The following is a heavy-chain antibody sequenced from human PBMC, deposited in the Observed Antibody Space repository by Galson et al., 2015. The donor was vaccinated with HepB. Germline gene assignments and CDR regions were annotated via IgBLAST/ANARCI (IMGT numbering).Heavy chain of an antibody. CDR2: IWYDGSNE. CDR3: VRDLRRRGYYYYGMDV. Sequence: SLRLSCAASGFTFSGYVMHWVRQAPGKGLEWVAVIWYDGSNEYYADSVKGRFTISRDNSKNTLYLQMNSLRAEDTGVYYCVRDLRRRGYYYYGMDVWGQGTTVTVSS. V-gene: IGHV3-33*01. CDR1: GFTFSGYV. J-gene: IGHJ6*02.